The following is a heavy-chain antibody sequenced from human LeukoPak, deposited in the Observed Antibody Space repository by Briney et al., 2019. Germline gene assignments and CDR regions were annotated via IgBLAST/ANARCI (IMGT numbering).Heavy chain of an antibody. J-gene: IGHJ4*02. CDR3: AGSSWPYYFDY. V-gene: IGHV4-59*08. CDR1: AGSISSYY. D-gene: IGHD6-13*01. Sequence: SETLSLTCTVSAGSISSYYWSWIRQPPGKGLEWIGYIYYSGRTNYNPSLKSRVTISVDTSKNQFSLKLSSVTAADTAVYYCAGSSWPYYFDYWGQGTLVTVSS. CDR2: IYYSGRT.